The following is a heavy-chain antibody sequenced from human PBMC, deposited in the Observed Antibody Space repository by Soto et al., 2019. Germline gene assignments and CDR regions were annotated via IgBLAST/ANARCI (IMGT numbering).Heavy chain of an antibody. CDR3: ASTALGWFDH. CDR2: IFYSGRSGST. D-gene: IGHD2-21*02. V-gene: IGHV4-59*01. CDR1: GGSISSYY. J-gene: IGHJ5*02. Sequence: SETLSLTCSVSGGSISSYYWSWIRQPPGKGLEWIGYIFYSGRSGSTNYNPSLKSRVTISVDTSKNQFSLKLSSVTAADTAVYYCASTALGWFDHWGQGTLVTVSS.